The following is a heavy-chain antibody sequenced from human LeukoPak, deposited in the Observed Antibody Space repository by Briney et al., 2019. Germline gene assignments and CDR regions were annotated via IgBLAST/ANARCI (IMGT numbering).Heavy chain of an antibody. J-gene: IGHJ4*02. D-gene: IGHD2-15*01. CDR2: ISSSGSTI. CDR1: GFTFSSYE. Sequence: PGRSLRLSCAASGFTFSSYEMNWVRQAPGKGLEWVSYISSSGSTIYYADSVKGRFTISRDNAKNSLYLQMNSLRAEDTAVYYCARRTCSGGSCYFDYWGQGTLVTVSS. V-gene: IGHV3-48*03. CDR3: ARRTCSGGSCYFDY.